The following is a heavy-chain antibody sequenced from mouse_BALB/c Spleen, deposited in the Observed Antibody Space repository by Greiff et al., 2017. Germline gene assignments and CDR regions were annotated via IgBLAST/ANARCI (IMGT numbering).Heavy chain of an antibody. CDR2: ISSGGSYT. Sequence: EVQGVESGGGLVKPGGSLKLSCAASGFTFSSYAMSWVRQTPEKRLEWVATISSGGSYTYYPDSVKGRFTISRDNAKNTLYLQMSSLRSEDTAMYYCARRDGNYVAWFAYWGQGTLVTVSA. J-gene: IGHJ3*01. V-gene: IGHV5-9-3*01. CDR1: GFTFSSYA. CDR3: ARRDGNYVAWFAY. D-gene: IGHD2-1*01.